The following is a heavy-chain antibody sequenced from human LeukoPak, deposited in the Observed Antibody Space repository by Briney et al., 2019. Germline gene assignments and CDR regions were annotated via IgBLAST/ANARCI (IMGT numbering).Heavy chain of an antibody. Sequence: GASLRLSCAASGFTFSRYVMSSVRQAPGKGLEWVSSISVGGHSTYYADSVKGRFTISRANAKNTLYLQMNSVRVEDTAIYFWASALHYHGFFDSWGQGTLVTVSS. CDR2: ISVGGHST. CDR1: GFTFSRYV. D-gene: IGHD3-10*01. CDR3: ASALHYHGFFDS. V-gene: IGHV3-23*01. J-gene: IGHJ4*02.